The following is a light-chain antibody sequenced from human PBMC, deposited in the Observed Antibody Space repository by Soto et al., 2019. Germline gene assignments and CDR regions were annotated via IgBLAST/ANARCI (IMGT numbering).Light chain of an antibody. J-gene: IGKJ2*01. CDR2: WAS. V-gene: IGKV4-1*01. Sequence: DIVMTQSPDSLAVSLGERATINCKSNQSILYSSNDKNYLAWHQQKPGQPPALLIYWASSRASGVPDRFSGSGSGTDFALTISALQAEDVAVYFCHQYFLSPYTFGQGTKLEI. CDR3: HQYFLSPYT. CDR1: QSILYSSNDKNY.